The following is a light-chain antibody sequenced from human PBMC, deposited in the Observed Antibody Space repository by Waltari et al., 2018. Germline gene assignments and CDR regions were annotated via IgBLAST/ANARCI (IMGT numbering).Light chain of an antibody. CDR1: NIGSTK. V-gene: IGLV3-9*01. Sequence: SSELTQPLSVSVALGQTAKITCGGSNIGSTKVHWYQQKPGQAPVLVIYRDSSRPSGIPERFSGSNSGNTAFLTISSAQAGDEADYYCQVWDSSVVFGGGTKLTVL. CDR3: QVWDSSVV. J-gene: IGLJ2*01. CDR2: RDS.